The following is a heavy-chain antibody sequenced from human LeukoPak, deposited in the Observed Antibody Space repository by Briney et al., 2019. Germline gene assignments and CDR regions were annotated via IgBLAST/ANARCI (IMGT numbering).Heavy chain of an antibody. CDR1: GFTFSSYS. CDR3: ARGSPLPTTIFGVVIHDHRAFDI. CDR2: ISSSSSYI. Sequence: PGGSLRLSCAASGFTFSSYSMNWVRQAPGKGLEWVSSISSSSSYIYYADSVKGRFTISRDNAKNSLYLQMNSLRAEDTAVYYCARGSPLPTTIFGVVIHDHRAFDIWGQGTMVTVSS. J-gene: IGHJ3*02. V-gene: IGHV3-21*01. D-gene: IGHD3-3*01.